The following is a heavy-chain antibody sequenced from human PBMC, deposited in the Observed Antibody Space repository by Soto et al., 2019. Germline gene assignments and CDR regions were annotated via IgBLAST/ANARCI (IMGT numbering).Heavy chain of an antibody. CDR2: IHYSGST. CDR1: GDSISTSSYY. V-gene: IGHV4-39*01. J-gene: IGHJ4*02. D-gene: IGHD2-8*01. CDR3: ARHEGNGNVWPLDY. Sequence: SETLSLTCDVSGDSISTSSYYWGWIRQSPGKGLEWIGNIHYSGSTYYMPSLRSRVTLSVDTSKNQFSLRLTSVTAEDTAVYYCARHEGNGNVWPLDYWGQGILVTVSS.